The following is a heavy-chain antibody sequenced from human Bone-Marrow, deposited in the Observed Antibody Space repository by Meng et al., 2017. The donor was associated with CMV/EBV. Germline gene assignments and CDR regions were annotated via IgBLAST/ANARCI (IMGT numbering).Heavy chain of an antibody. Sequence: GESLKISCAASGFTFSSYGMHWVRQAPGKGLEWVAVIWYDGSNKYYADSVKGRFTISRDNSKNTLYLQMNSLRAEDTAVYYCARDSGAIFGVVTTYYFDYWGQGNLVTVSS. CDR2: IWYDGSNK. CDR1: GFTFSSYG. J-gene: IGHJ4*02. CDR3: ARDSGAIFGVVTTYYFDY. D-gene: IGHD3-3*01. V-gene: IGHV3-33*01.